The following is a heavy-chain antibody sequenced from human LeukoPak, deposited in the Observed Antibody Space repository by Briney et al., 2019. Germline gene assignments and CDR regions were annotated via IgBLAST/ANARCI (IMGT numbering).Heavy chain of an antibody. J-gene: IGHJ5*02. CDR1: GFTFSSYA. V-gene: IGHV3-23*01. CDR2: ISGSGGST. Sequence: GGSLRLSCAASGFTFSSYAMSWVRQAPGKGLEWVSAISGSGGSTYYADSVKGRFTMSRDNSKNTLYLQMKSLRAEDTAVYYCAKAWRTDNWFDPWGQGTLVTVSS. CDR3: AKAWRTDNWFDP. D-gene: IGHD5-24*01.